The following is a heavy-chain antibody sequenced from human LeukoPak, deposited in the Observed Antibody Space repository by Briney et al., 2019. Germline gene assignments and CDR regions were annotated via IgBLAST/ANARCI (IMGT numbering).Heavy chain of an antibody. J-gene: IGHJ4*02. CDR3: ARDGEQRRGD. V-gene: IGHV3-48*01. Sequence: GGSLRLSCAASGFNFISYSLNSVRHAPGEGLELISYISSRSSTMYYADSVKVRFTITRDNAKNSLYLQMSSLRGEDTAVYYCARDGEQRRGDWGQGTLVTVAS. D-gene: IGHD6-25*01. CDR1: GFNFISYS. CDR2: ISSRSSTM.